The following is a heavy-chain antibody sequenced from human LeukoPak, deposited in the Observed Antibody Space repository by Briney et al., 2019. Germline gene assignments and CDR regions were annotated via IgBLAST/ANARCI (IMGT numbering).Heavy chain of an antibody. D-gene: IGHD3-10*01. CDR1: GFTFSIYA. J-gene: IGHJ4*02. CDR3: AREGLGLLWFGEFDY. V-gene: IGHV3-30*01. Sequence: PGGSLRLSCAASGFTFSIYAMHWVRQAPGKGLEWVSFIHFDARNTYYADSLKGRFTISRDDSTNTLFLLMNSLRTEDTAVYYCAREGLGLLWFGEFDYWGQGTLVTVSS. CDR2: IHFDARNT.